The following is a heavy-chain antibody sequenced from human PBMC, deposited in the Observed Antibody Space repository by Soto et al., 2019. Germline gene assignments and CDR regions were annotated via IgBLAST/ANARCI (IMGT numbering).Heavy chain of an antibody. CDR2: IYYSGST. D-gene: IGHD3-22*01. CDR1: GGSISSGDYY. V-gene: IGHV4-30-4*01. CDR3: ARDRNYDSSGYLNNYYYYGMDV. Sequence: QVQLQESGPGLVKPSQTLSLTCTVSGGSISSGDYYWSWIRQPPGKGLEWIGYIYYSGSTYYNPSLKSRVTISVDTSKNQFSLKLSSVTAADTAVYYCARDRNYDSSGYLNNYYYYGMDVWGQGTTVTVSS. J-gene: IGHJ6*02.